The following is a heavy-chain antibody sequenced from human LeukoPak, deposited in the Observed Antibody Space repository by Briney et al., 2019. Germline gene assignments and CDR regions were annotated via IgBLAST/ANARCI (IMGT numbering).Heavy chain of an antibody. D-gene: IGHD3-10*01. J-gene: IGHJ6*02. CDR1: GFSISSGSY. CDR2: IYYSGST. V-gene: IGHV4-59*01. CDR3: AGGLRGWFGELFPSPYYYYGMDV. Sequence: PSETLSLTCTVSGFSISSGSYWDWIRQPPGKGLEWIGYIYYSGSTNYNPSLKSRVTISVDTSKNQFSLKLSSVTAADTAVYYCAGGLRGWFGELFPSPYYYYGMDVWGQGTTVTVSS.